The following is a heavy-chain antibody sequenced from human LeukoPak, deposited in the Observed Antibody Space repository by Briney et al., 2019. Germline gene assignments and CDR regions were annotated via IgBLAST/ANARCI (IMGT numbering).Heavy chain of an antibody. CDR2: ISAYNGNT. CDR3: ARDLPMVRLSRTDENWFDP. J-gene: IGHJ5*02. D-gene: IGHD3-10*01. Sequence: GESLKVSCKASGYTFTSYGISWVRQAPGQGLEWMGWISAYNGNTNYAQKLQGRVTMTTDTSTSTAYMELRSLRSDDTAVYYCARDLPMVRLSRTDENWFDPWGQGTLVTVSS. V-gene: IGHV1-18*01. CDR1: GYTFTSYG.